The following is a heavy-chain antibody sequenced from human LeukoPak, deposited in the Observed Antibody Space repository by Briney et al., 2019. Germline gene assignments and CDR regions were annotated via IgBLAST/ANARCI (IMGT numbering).Heavy chain of an antibody. V-gene: IGHV4-61*02. CDR2: IYTSGST. Sequence: SETLSLTCTVSGGSISSGSYYWSWIRQPAGKGLEWIGRIYTSGSTNYNPSLKSRVTISVDTSKNQFSLKLRSVTAADTAVYSCARERYSGSYGYWGQGTLVTVSS. CDR1: GGSISSGSYY. D-gene: IGHD1-26*01. J-gene: IGHJ4*02. CDR3: ARERYSGSYGY.